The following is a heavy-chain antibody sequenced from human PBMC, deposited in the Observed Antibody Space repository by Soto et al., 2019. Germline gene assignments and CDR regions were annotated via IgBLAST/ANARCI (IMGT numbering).Heavy chain of an antibody. V-gene: IGHV4-59*11. J-gene: IGHJ6*02. CDR3: ARDGREASGMDV. CDR1: GGSISSHY. Sequence: SETLSLTCTVSGGSISSHYWSWVRQAPGKGLEWIGHIYYRGSTTYNPSLRSRSTISVDTSNNQFSLKLNSVTTADTAVYYCARDGREASGMDVWGQGTKVSVSS. CDR2: IYYRGST. D-gene: IGHD1-26*01.